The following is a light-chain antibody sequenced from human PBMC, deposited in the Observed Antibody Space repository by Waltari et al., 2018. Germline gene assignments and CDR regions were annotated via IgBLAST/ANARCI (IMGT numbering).Light chain of an antibody. CDR3: QVWDTSSDLVV. V-gene: IGLV3-21*04. CDR1: NIGAES. Sequence: SYVLTQPPSVSVAPGQTAEITCGGDNIGAESVQGYRQKPGQAPILVIFYDNDRPSGIPERFSGSNSGDTATLIINRVEAGDEADYYCQVWDTSSDLVVFGGGTRLTVL. J-gene: IGLJ2*01. CDR2: YDN.